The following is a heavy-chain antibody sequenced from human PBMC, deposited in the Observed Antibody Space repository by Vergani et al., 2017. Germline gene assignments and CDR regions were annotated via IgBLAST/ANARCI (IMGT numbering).Heavy chain of an antibody. Sequence: QVQLVQSGAEVKKPGASVKVSCKVSGYTLTELSMHWVRHAPGKGLEWMGGFDPEDGETIYAQKFQGRVTMTEDTSTDTAYMELSSLRSEDTAVYYCAREGAGYCSGGSCYFGGDDAFDIWGQGTMVTVSS. V-gene: IGHV1-24*01. J-gene: IGHJ3*02. D-gene: IGHD2-15*01. CDR3: AREGAGYCSGGSCYFGGDDAFDI. CDR2: FDPEDGET. CDR1: GYTLTELS.